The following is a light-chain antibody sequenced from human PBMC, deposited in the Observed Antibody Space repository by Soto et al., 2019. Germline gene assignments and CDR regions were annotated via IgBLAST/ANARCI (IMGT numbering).Light chain of an antibody. CDR2: AAS. CDR1: QNVISPY. CDR3: QQYGTSPRT. J-gene: IGKJ1*01. Sequence: EVVLTQSPGTVSLSPGESATLSCRASQNVISPYLAWYQQKPGQAPRLLIYAASSRATGVPTRFSGSGSGPDFTLTISRLEPDDFAVYYCQQYGTSPRTFGQGTKVDI. V-gene: IGKV3-20*01.